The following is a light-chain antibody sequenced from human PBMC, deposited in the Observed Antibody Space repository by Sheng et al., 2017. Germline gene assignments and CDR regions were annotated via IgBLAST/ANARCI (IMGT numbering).Light chain of an antibody. Sequence: EIVMTQSPATLSVSPGERATLSCRASQSVSSNLAWYQHKPGQAPTLLIYGASTRATGIPARFSGSGSGTEFTLTISRLEPEDFAVYYCQHYGSPPKTFGQGTKVEIK. V-gene: IGKV3-15*01. CDR2: GAS. CDR1: QSVSSN. CDR3: QHYGSPPKT. J-gene: IGKJ1*01.